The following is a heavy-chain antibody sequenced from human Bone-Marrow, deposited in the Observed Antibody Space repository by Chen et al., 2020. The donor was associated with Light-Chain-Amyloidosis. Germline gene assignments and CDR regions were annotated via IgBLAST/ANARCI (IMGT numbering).Heavy chain of an antibody. CDR1: GGSISSYY. CDR2: IYYSGST. D-gene: IGHD4-17*01. Sequence: QVQLQESGPGLVKPSETLSLTCTVSGGSISSYYWSWIRQPPGKGLEWIGYIYYSGSTNYNPSLKSRVTISVDTSKTQFSLKLSSVTAADTAVYYCARDRGADFGDYGGGWFGPWGQGALVSVSS. CDR3: ARDRGADFGDYGGGWFGP. J-gene: IGHJ5*02. V-gene: IGHV4-59*01.